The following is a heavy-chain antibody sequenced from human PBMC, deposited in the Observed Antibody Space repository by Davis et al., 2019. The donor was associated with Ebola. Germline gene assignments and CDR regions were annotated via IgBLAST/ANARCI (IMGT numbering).Heavy chain of an antibody. CDR3: GRDGVPAAVDL. V-gene: IGHV3-74*01. D-gene: IGHD2-2*01. J-gene: IGHJ5*02. Sequence: GSLRLSCAASGFTFSNFHIHWVRQTPGKGLVWVARIDPDGTGTNYADSVKGRFTISRDNAKNSLYLQMNSLRAEDTAVYYCGRDGVPAAVDLWGQGTLVTVSS. CDR2: IDPDGTGT. CDR1: GFTFSNFH.